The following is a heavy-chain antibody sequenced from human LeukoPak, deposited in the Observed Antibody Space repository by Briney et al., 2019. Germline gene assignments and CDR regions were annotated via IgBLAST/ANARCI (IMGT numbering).Heavy chain of an antibody. CDR3: ARAAVRGVINY. D-gene: IGHD3-10*01. CDR1: GFTVSSNY. CDR2: IYSGGST. J-gene: IGHJ4*02. V-gene: IGHV3-53*01. Sequence: GGSLRLSCAASGFTVSSNYMSWVRQAPGKGLEWVSVIYSGGSTYYADSVKGRFTISRDNSKNTLYLQMNSLRAEDTAVYYCARAAVRGVINYWGQGTLDTVSS.